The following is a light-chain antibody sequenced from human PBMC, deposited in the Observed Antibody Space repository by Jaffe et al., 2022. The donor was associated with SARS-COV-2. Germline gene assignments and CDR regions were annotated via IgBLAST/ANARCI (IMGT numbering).Light chain of an antibody. J-gene: IGKJ1*01. CDR1: QSVSRN. Sequence: EIVMTQSPATLSVSPGERATLSCRASQSVSRNLAWYQQKPGQAPRLLIYCASTRATGIPDRFSGSGSGTDFTLTISSLQSEDFAVYYCQQYNNWPPFLTWAFGQGTKVEIK. V-gene: IGKV3-15*01. CDR2: CAS. CDR3: QQYNNWPPFLTWA.